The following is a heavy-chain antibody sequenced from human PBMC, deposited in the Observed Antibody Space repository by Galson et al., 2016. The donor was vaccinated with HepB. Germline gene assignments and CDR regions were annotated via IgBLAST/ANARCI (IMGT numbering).Heavy chain of an antibody. J-gene: IGHJ4*02. Sequence: PALVKPTQSLTLTCTFSGFSLSTTGVGMGWIRQPPGKALEWLALIYWDDDKHYTPSLKSRLTVTKDTSQNQVVLTMTNMDPVDTPTYYCAHGAGYFDFWGQGTLVTVSS. D-gene: IGHD6-19*01. V-gene: IGHV2-5*02. CDR2: IYWDDDK. CDR1: GFSLSTTGVG. CDR3: AHGAGYFDF.